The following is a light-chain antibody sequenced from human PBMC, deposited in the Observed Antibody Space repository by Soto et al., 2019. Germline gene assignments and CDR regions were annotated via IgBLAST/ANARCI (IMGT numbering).Light chain of an antibody. CDR3: QQYNAYVWT. V-gene: IGKV1-5*01. Sequence: DVPMTQSPSTLSASVGDRVTITCRASQRIHTWLAWYQQKPGKAPKLLIYDASTLESGVPSRFSGSGSGTEFTLTISSLQPDDFATYYCQQYNAYVWTFGQGTKVEIK. J-gene: IGKJ1*01. CDR2: DAS. CDR1: QRIHTW.